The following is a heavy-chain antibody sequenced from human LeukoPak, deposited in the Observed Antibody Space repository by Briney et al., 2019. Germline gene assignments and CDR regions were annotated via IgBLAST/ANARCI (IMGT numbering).Heavy chain of an antibody. J-gene: IGHJ4*02. CDR2: ISAYNGNT. Sequence: ASVKVSCKASGYTFTGYYMHWVRQAPGQGLEWMGWISAYNGNTNYAQKLQGRVTMTTDTSTSTAYMELRSLRSDDTAVYYCARIRGYSYGYDYWGQGTLVTVSS. CDR1: GYTFTGYY. V-gene: IGHV1-18*04. D-gene: IGHD5-18*01. CDR3: ARIRGYSYGYDY.